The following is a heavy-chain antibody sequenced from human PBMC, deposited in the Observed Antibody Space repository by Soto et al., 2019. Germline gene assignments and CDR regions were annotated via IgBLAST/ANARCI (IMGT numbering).Heavy chain of an antibody. V-gene: IGHV1-18*01. CDR3: ARGRYGDY. J-gene: IGHJ4*02. CDR1: GYTFTSYG. CDR2: ISAHNGNT. Sequence: QVHLVQSGAEVKKPGASVKVSCKASGYTFTSYGITWVRQAPGQGLEWMGWISAHNGNTDYAQKLQGRVIVTRDTSTSTAYMELRSMRSDDTAVYYCARGRYGDYWGQGALVTVSS. D-gene: IGHD1-1*01.